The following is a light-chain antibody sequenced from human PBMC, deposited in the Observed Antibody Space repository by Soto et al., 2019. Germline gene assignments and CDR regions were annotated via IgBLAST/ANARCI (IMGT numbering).Light chain of an antibody. CDR1: QDITTY. CDR3: QQYDDAPFT. Sequence: DIQMTQSPPSLSASVGDRVTIACQASQDITTYLNWYQQKPGKAPKLLIYDVSNLETGVPSRFSGSGSGTDFSFTINSLQPEDIATYYGQQYDDAPFTFGPGTKVDIK. CDR2: DVS. J-gene: IGKJ3*01. V-gene: IGKV1-33*01.